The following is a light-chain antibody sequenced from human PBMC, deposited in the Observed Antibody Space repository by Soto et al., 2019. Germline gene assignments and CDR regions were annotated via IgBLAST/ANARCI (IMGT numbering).Light chain of an antibody. CDR2: EVS. CDR3: ISYTTSTTWV. Sequence: QSALTQPASVSGSPGQSITISCTGSSSDFGAYNYVSWLQQHPGKAPKLIIYEVSNRPSGVSDRFSGSKSDNTASLTISGLQAEDEAVYHCISYTTSTTWVFGGGTKVTVL. V-gene: IGLV2-14*01. CDR1: SSDFGAYNY. J-gene: IGLJ3*02.